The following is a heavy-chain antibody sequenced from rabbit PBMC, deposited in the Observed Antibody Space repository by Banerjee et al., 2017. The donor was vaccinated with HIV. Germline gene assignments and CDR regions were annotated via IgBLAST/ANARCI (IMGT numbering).Heavy chain of an antibody. CDR3: ARGSTYYYYFSL. CDR2: IYTTSGFT. D-gene: IGHD8-1*01. Sequence: QEQLVESGGDLVKPEGSLTLTCTASGFSFSSRYVMSWVRQAPGKGLEWIACIYTTSGFTYYASWPKGRFTISKTSSTTVTLRMTSLTAADTATYFCARGSTYYYYFSLWGPGTLVTVS. J-gene: IGHJ4*01. CDR1: GFSFSSRYV. V-gene: IGHV1S45*01.